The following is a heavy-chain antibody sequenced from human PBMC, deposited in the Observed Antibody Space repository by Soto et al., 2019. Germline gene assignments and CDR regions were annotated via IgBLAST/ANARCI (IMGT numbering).Heavy chain of an antibody. CDR2: IDPTDSFT. J-gene: IGHJ6*02. D-gene: IGHD3-3*01. CDR3: ARRGYDFWSGLDV. Sequence: PXESLKISWKGSGNNFTSYWIIWVLQMPGKGLEWMGSIDPTDSFTNYSPSFQGHVTISTDKSMSTAYLQWGTLKASDTAMYYCARRGYDFWSGLDVWGQGTTVTVSS. CDR1: GNNFTSYW. V-gene: IGHV5-10-1*01.